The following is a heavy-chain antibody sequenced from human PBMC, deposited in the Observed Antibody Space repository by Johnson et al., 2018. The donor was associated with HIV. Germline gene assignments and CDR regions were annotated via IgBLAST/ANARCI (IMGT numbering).Heavy chain of an antibody. J-gene: IGHJ3*02. CDR3: ARKSVINFDAFDI. CDR2: ISYGGNEK. V-gene: IGHV3-30*04. Sequence: QVHLVESGGGVVQPGRSLRLSCAASRFTFSNYAMHWVRQAPGKGLEWVPIISYGGNEKYYADSVKDRFTISRDDSNNTLLLQMKSLRAEDTAVYFCARKSVINFDAFDIWGQGTLVIVSS. D-gene: IGHD4-23*01. CDR1: RFTFSNYA.